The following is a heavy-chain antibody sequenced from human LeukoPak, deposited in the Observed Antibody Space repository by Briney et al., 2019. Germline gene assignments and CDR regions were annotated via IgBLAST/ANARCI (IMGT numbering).Heavy chain of an antibody. V-gene: IGHV1-2*02. CDR1: GYTFTGYY. Sequence: GASVKVSRKASGYTFTGYYMHWVRQAPGQGLEWMGWINPKSGGTNYAQKFQGRVTMTRDTSISTAYMELSRLTSDDTAVYYCARGIYGGSSPLVDYWGQGTLVTVSS. D-gene: IGHD4-23*01. CDR3: ARGIYGGSSPLVDY. J-gene: IGHJ4*02. CDR2: INPKSGGT.